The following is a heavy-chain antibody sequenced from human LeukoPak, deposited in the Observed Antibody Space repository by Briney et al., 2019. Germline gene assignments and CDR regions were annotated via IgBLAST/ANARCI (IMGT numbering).Heavy chain of an antibody. CDR3: AKLDADIVVVPAASDP. CDR1: GFTFSSYA. D-gene: IGHD2-2*01. V-gene: IGHV3-23*01. Sequence: GGSLRLSCAASGFTFSSYAMSWVRQAPGKGLEWVSAISGSGGSTYYADSVKGRFTISRDNSKNTLYLQLNSLRAEDTAVYYCAKLDADIVVVPAASDPWGQGTLVTVSS. J-gene: IGHJ5*02. CDR2: ISGSGGST.